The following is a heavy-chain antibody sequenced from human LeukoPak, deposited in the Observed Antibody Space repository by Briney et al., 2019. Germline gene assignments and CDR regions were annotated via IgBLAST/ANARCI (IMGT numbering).Heavy chain of an antibody. V-gene: IGHV4-61*02. D-gene: IGHD6-13*01. CDR3: ARTLPTGTAAGTFDY. Sequence: PSQTLSLTCTVSGGSISSGSYYWSWIRQPAGKGLAWIGRIYTSGSTNYIPSLKSRVTISVDTSKNQFSLKLSSVTAADTAVYYCARTLPTGTAAGTFDYWGQGTLVTVSS. J-gene: IGHJ4*02. CDR2: IYTSGST. CDR1: GGSISSGSYY.